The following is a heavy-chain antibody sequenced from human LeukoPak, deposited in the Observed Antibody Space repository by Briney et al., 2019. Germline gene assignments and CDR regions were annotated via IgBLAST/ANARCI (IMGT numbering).Heavy chain of an antibody. J-gene: IGHJ4*02. CDR1: GGSISSSSYY. D-gene: IGHD2-15*01. CDR3: ARAGPDHYSFDY. CDR2: IYYSGST. V-gene: IGHV4-39*07. Sequence: SETLSLTCTVSGGSISSSSYYWGWIRQPPGKGLEWIGSIYYSGSTYHNPSLKSRVTISVDTSKNQFSLKLSSVTAADTAVYYCARAGPDHYSFDYWGQGTLVTVSS.